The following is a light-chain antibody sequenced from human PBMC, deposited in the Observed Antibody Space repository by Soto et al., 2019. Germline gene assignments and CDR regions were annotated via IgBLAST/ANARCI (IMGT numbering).Light chain of an antibody. Sequence: QSALTQPASVSGSPGQTITISCTGSSSDVGGYDYVSWYQQYPGKVPKLMIYEVNNRPSGVSNRFSGSESGNTASLTISGLQPEDEAAYYCSSYTSAGTQVLGGGTKLTVL. CDR2: EVN. J-gene: IGLJ3*02. CDR1: SSDVGGYDY. V-gene: IGLV2-14*01. CDR3: SSYTSAGTQV.